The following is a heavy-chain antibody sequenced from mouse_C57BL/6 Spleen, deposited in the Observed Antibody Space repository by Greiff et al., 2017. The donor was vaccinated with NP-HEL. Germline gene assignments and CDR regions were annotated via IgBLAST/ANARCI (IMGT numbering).Heavy chain of an antibody. V-gene: IGHV5-2*01. Sequence: EVKLMESGGGLVQPGESLKLSCESNEYEFPSHDMSWVRKTPEKRLELVAAINSDGGSTYYPDTMERRFIISRDNTKKTLYLQMSSLRSEDTALYYCASWDPFYYAMDYWGQGTSVTVSS. D-gene: IGHD4-1*01. CDR1: EYEFPSHD. CDR2: INSDGGST. CDR3: ASWDPFYYAMDY. J-gene: IGHJ4*01.